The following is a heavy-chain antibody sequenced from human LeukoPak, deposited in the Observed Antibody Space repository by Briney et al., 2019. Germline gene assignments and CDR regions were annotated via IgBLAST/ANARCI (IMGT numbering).Heavy chain of an antibody. CDR2: IYYSGSP. CDR1: GGPMSPYH. Sequence: PSETLSLTCTVSGGPMSPYHWGWIRRPPGKGLEWTGYIYYSGSPHYNPSLKSRVTISVDTSKNQFSLKLSSVTAADTAIYYCARAVSGRFDYWGQGTLVTVSS. CDR3: ARAVSGRFDY. D-gene: IGHD6-19*01. V-gene: IGHV4-59*08. J-gene: IGHJ4*02.